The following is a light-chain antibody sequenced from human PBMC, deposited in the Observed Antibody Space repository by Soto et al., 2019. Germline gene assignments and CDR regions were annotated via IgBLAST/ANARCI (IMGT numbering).Light chain of an antibody. Sequence: SYELTQPPSVSVAPGKTARITCGGNNIGGKSVHWYQQKPGQAPVLVIYYDSDQPSGIPERFSGSTSGNTATLTISSVEAGDEDDYYYYVWYSSSDNVVFGGGTKVTVL. CDR1: NIGGKS. V-gene: IGLV3-21*04. J-gene: IGLJ2*01. CDR3: YVWYSSSDNVV. CDR2: YDS.